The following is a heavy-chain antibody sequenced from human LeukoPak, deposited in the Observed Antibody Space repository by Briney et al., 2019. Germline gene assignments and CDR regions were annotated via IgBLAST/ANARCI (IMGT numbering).Heavy chain of an antibody. CDR2: INPNSGGT. J-gene: IGHJ3*02. CDR3: ARELSLDRQHAFDI. V-gene: IGHV1-2*02. CDR1: GYTFTGYY. Sequence: ASVKVSCKASGYTFTGYYMHWVRQAPGQGLEWMGWINPNSGGTNYAQKLQGRVTMTTDASTSTAYMELRSLRSDDTAVYYCARELSLDRQHAFDIWGQGTMVTVSS. D-gene: IGHD2-2*03.